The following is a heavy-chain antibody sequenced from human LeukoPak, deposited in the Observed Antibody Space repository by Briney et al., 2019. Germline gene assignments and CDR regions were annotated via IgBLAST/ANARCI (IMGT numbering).Heavy chain of an antibody. Sequence: SETLSLTCTVSGYSISSGYYWGWIRQPPGKGLEWIGSIYHSGSTYYNPSLKSRVIISVDTSKNQFSLKLRSVTAADTAVYYCARSAPYYDFWTGYYDALYYMDVWGKGTTVTVSS. J-gene: IGHJ6*03. CDR2: IYHSGST. D-gene: IGHD3-3*01. CDR3: ARSAPYYDFWTGYYDALYYMDV. CDR1: GYSISSGYY. V-gene: IGHV4-38-2*02.